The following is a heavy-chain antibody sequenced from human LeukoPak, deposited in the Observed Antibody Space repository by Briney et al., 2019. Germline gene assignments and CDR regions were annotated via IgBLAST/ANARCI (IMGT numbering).Heavy chain of an antibody. D-gene: IGHD6-19*01. V-gene: IGHV4-38-2*02. CDR1: GYSISSGYY. Sequence: SETLSLTCTVSGYSISSGYYWGWIRQPPGKGLEWIGSIYHSGSTYYNPSLESRVTISVDTSKNQFSLKLSSVTAADTAVYYCARTIAVAGPFDYWGQGTLVTVSS. J-gene: IGHJ4*02. CDR3: ARTIAVAGPFDY. CDR2: IYHSGST.